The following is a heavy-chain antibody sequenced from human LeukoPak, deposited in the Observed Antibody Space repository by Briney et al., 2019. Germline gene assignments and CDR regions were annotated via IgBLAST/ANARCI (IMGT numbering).Heavy chain of an antibody. Sequence: PLETLSLTCTVSGGSLSGHYWSWIRQPPGKRLEWIGYLSYTGRTKYNPSLQSRVTISIDTSKSQFSLKLTSVTSADTAVYSCARLLDNDISGDPDTFDVWGQGTTVIVSS. CDR3: ARLLDNDISGDPDTFDV. J-gene: IGHJ3*01. V-gene: IGHV4-59*11. CDR1: GGSLSGHY. D-gene: IGHD3-22*01. CDR2: LSYTGRT.